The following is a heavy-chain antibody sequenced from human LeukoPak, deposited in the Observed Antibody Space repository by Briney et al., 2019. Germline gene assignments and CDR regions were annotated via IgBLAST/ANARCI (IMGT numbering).Heavy chain of an antibody. V-gene: IGHV3-7*01. Sequence: GGSLRLSCAASGFTFSNYWMNWVRQAPGKGLEWVANIKQDGSEKYYVDSVKGRFTISRDNAKNSLYLQMNSLRAEDTAVYYCARDPVVSSSSPNYFDYWGQGTLVTVSS. CDR3: ARDPVVSSSSPNYFDY. D-gene: IGHD6-6*01. CDR1: GFTFSNYW. J-gene: IGHJ4*02. CDR2: IKQDGSEK.